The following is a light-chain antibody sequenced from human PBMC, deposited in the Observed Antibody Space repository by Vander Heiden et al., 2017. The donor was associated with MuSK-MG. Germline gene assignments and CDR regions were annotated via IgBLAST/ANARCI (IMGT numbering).Light chain of an antibody. CDR2: AAS. CDR3: RQDDNYPWT. J-gene: IGKJ1*01. V-gene: IGKV1-6*01. CDR1: QDIRND. Sequence: AIQMTQSPSSLSASVGDRVTITCRASQDIRNDLGWYQHKPGKAPKVLIYAASSLQSGVPSRFSGSGSGTDFTLTISSLQPEDFATYYCRQDDNYPWTFGQGTKVEIK.